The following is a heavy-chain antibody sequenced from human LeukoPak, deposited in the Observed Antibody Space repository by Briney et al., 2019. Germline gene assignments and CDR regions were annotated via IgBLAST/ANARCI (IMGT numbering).Heavy chain of an antibody. D-gene: IGHD3-10*01. V-gene: IGHV3-23*01. J-gene: IGHJ5*02. CDR2: ITGSGTNT. Sequence: GGSLRLSCAASGFTFSSYAMSWVRQPPGKGLEWVAAITGSGTNTYYAGSVEGRFTISRDNSKNTLSLQMNSLRVEDTALYYCARRYGSGSYFGSDWFDPWGQGTLVTVSS. CDR3: ARRYGSGSYFGSDWFDP. CDR1: GFTFSSYA.